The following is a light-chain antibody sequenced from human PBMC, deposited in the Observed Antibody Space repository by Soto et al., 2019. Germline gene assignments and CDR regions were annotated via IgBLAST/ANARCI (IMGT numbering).Light chain of an antibody. CDR2: FGP. CDR1: PSLLHSNGYNY. J-gene: IGKJ5*01. V-gene: IGKV2-28*01. CDR3: MQALQTPIT. Sequence: DVVTTETPLSLSVAPGPPASTSSKYSPSLLHSNGYNYLDWYLQKPGQSPQLXIYFGPNRSSGVPDRFSGSGSRTDFTLKLSRVEAEDVAVYYCMQALQTPITFGQGTRLEIK.